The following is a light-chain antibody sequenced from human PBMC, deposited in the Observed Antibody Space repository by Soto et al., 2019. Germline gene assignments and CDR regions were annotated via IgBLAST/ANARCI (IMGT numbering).Light chain of an antibody. J-gene: IGKJ1*01. Sequence: EIVLTQSPATLSLSPGERATLSCRASQSLSSNLAWYQQKFGQPPRLLIYDTSNRATGIPARFSGSGSGTDFTLTNSSLEPEDFAVYYCQQRSNWRGTFGQGTKVEIK. CDR1: QSLSSN. V-gene: IGKV3-11*01. CDR2: DTS. CDR3: QQRSNWRGT.